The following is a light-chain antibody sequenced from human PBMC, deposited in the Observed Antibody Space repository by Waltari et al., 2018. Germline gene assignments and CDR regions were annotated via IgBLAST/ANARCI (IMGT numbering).Light chain of an antibody. Sequence: QSVLTQPTSASGTPGQRVTTPCAGSSSNIGSNTVNWFQQLPGTAPKLLISSNNQRPSGVPDRFSASKSGTSASLAISGLQSEDEADYYCAAWDDSLNGWVFGGGTKLTVL. CDR1: SSNIGSNT. CDR3: AAWDDSLNGWV. J-gene: IGLJ3*02. V-gene: IGLV1-44*01. CDR2: SNN.